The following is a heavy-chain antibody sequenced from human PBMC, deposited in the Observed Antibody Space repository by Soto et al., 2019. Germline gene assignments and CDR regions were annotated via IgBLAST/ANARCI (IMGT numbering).Heavy chain of an antibody. D-gene: IGHD6-13*01. V-gene: IGHV3-23*01. CDR2: IGGGDGST. CDR1: GFTFINYA. CDR3: AKGILVKPPGTRTFDI. J-gene: IGHJ3*02. Sequence: EVQLLESGGGLVQPGGSLRLSCAASGFTFINYAMSWVRQAPGKWLEWVSTIGGGDGSTYYADSVKGRFTISRDNSNSALYLQMNSLRVGATAIYYCAKGILVKPPGTRTFDIWGQGTMVIVSS.